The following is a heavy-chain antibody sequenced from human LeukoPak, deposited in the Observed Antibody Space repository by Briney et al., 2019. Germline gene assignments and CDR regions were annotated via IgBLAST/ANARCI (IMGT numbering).Heavy chain of an antibody. Sequence: KASETLSLTCAVYGGSFSGYYWSWIRQPPGKGLEWIGEINHSGSTNYNPSLKSRVTIPVDTSKNQFSLKLSSVTAADTAVYYCARALPGSGSYYLNYWGQGTLVTVSS. V-gene: IGHV4-34*01. CDR2: INHSGST. CDR3: ARALPGSGSYYLNY. CDR1: GGSFSGYY. J-gene: IGHJ4*02. D-gene: IGHD3-10*01.